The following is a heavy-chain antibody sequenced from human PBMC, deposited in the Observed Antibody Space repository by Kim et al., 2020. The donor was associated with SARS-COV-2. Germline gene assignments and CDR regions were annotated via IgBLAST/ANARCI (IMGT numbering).Heavy chain of an antibody. V-gene: IGHV5-51*01. CDR2: IYPGDSDT. Sequence: GESLKISCKVSGYRFTNYWIGWVRQMPGKGLEWMGIIYPGDSDTRYSPSFQGLVTISADTSIATAYLQWSSLKASDTATYYCARRQGISYYGMDVWGQGTTVTVSS. J-gene: IGHJ6*02. CDR1: GYRFTNYW. CDR3: ARRQGISYYGMDV.